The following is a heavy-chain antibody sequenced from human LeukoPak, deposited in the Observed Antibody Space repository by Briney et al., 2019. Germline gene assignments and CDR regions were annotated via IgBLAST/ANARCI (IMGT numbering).Heavy chain of an antibody. Sequence: SETLSLTCAGYGGSFSGYDYWSWIRQPPGKWMEWIGEINHSGSNNYNPSLKSRVTISVDMSKNQFSLKLTSVTAADTAVYYCATVLRFLEWPFRMDVWGKGTTVTVSS. CDR2: INHSGSN. CDR3: ATVLRFLEWPFRMDV. J-gene: IGHJ6*04. D-gene: IGHD3-3*01. CDR1: GGSFSGYDY. V-gene: IGHV4-34*01.